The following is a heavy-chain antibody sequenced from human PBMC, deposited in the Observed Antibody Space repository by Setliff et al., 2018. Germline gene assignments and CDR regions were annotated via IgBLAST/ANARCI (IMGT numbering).Heavy chain of an antibody. CDR3: AREKWDVNYSFNFDS. CDR2: IYHSGNT. CDR1: GYSISSGYY. D-gene: IGHD1-26*01. Sequence: PSETLSLTCAVSGYSISSGYYWGWIRQPPGKGLEWIANIYHSGNTYYNPSLKSRVTISVDTSKNQFSLKLSSVTAADTAVYYCAREKWDVNYSFNFDSWGQGTLVTVSS. V-gene: IGHV4-38-2*02. J-gene: IGHJ4*02.